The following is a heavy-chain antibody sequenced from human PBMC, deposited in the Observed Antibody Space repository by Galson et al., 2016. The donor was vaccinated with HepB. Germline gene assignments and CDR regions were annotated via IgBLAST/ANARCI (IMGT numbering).Heavy chain of an antibody. D-gene: IGHD6-13*01. J-gene: IGHJ4*02. CDR1: GFSFRNYA. CDR2: IRYDGTSNK. CDR3: AKASGYSNTWMNY. Sequence: SLRLSCAGSGFSFRNYAMHWVRQAPGKGLEWVAVIRYDGTSNKYYADSVKGRFTISRDNSKNTLSLQMNSLRAEDTAVYYCAKASGYSNTWMNYWGQGTRVTVSS. V-gene: IGHV3-33*06.